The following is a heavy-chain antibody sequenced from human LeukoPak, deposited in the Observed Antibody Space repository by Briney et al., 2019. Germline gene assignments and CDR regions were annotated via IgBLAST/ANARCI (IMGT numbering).Heavy chain of an antibody. CDR2: IKYDGGET. CDR1: GFTFRNHW. Sequence: WGSLRLSCAASGFTFRNHWMNWVRQAPGKGLEWVANIKYDGGETYYVDSVKGRFSISRDNTKNSLYLQMSDLRAEDTAVYFCARDGYNQNRFDYWGQGTLVTVSS. J-gene: IGHJ4*02. D-gene: IGHD1-14*01. V-gene: IGHV3-7*03. CDR3: ARDGYNQNRFDY.